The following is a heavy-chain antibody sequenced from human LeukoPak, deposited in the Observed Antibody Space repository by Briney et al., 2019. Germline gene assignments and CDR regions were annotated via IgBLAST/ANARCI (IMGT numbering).Heavy chain of an antibody. D-gene: IGHD5-24*01. Sequence: PSGTLSLTCAVSGGSISTSNWWSWVRQPQGKGLEWIGNIYYSGSTYYNPSLKSRVTTSVDTSKNQFSLKLSSVTAADTAVYYCAREMAAVVDYWGQGTLVTVSS. CDR1: GGSISTSNW. CDR3: AREMAAVVDY. J-gene: IGHJ4*02. V-gene: IGHV4-4*02. CDR2: IYYSGST.